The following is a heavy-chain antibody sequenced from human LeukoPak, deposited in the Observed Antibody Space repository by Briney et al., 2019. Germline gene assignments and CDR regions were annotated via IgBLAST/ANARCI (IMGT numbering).Heavy chain of an antibody. J-gene: IGHJ4*02. D-gene: IGHD3-10*01. CDR2: IYYSGST. Sequence: PSETLSPTCTDPVSPIISYYWSWIRQPPAKGLKWIGYIYYSGSTNYNPSLKSRVTISLDTPKNQFSLKLSSVTAADTAIYYCARIYGSYSPDYWGQGTLVTVSS. CDR3: ARIYGSYSPDY. CDR1: VSPIISYY. V-gene: IGHV4-59*01.